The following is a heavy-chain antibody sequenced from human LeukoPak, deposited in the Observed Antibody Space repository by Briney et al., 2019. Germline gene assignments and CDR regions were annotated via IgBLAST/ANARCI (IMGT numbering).Heavy chain of an antibody. CDR2: ISAAAST. CDR1: GFTFSSYA. Sequence: PGGSLRLSCTASGFTFSSYAMSWVRQAPGKGLEWVSVISAAASTSYADSVKGRFTISRDNSQNTLYLQMNSLSAEDAAVYYCAKGTEYSSSWYKEALDYWGQGALVTVSS. J-gene: IGHJ4*02. V-gene: IGHV3-23*01. D-gene: IGHD6-13*01. CDR3: AKGTEYSSSWYKEALDY.